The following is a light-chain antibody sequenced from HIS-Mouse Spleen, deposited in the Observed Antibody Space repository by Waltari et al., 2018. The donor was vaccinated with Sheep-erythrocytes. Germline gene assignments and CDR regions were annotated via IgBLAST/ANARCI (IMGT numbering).Light chain of an antibody. CDR2: DVS. J-gene: IGLJ2*01. V-gene: IGLV2-11*01. CDR3: CSYAGSYTLV. Sequence: QSALTQPRSVSGSPGQSVTISCTETSSEVGGYNYVSWYQQHPGKAPKLMIYDVSKRPSGVPDRFSGSKSGNTASLTISGLQAEDEADYYCCSYAGSYTLVFGGGTKLTVL. CDR1: SSEVGGYNY.